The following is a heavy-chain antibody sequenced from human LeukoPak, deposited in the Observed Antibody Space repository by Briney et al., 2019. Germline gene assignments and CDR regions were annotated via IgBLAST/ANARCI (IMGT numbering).Heavy chain of an antibody. CDR2: IIPIFGTA. CDR1: GGTFSSYA. D-gene: IGHD1-1*01. V-gene: IGHV1-69*06. J-gene: IGHJ5*02. Sequence: ASVKVSCKASGGTFSSYAISWVRQAPGQGLEWMGGIIPIFGTANYAQKFQGRVTITADKSTGTACMELSSLRSEDTAVYYCASSTGTTYWFDPWGQGTLVTVSS. CDR3: ASSTGTTYWFDP.